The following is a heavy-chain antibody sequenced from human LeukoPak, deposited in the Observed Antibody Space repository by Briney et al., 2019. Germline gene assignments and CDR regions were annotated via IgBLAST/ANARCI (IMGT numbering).Heavy chain of an antibody. D-gene: IGHD6-25*01. Sequence: GGSLRLSCAASGFTFSTHWMAWFRQTPGKGLEWVAHINQDGSDVYYVDSVKGRFTISRDNAKNSLFLQMNGLRAEDTAVYYCATSSGSSYWGQGTLVTVSS. J-gene: IGHJ4*02. CDR3: ATSSGSSY. CDR2: INQDGSDV. CDR1: GFTFSTHW. V-gene: IGHV3-7*01.